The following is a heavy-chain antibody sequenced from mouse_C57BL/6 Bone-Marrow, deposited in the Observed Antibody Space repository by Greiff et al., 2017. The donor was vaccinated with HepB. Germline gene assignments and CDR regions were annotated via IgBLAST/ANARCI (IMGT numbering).Heavy chain of an antibody. Sequence: QVQLQQPGAELVKPGASVKLSCKASGYTFTSYWMHWVKQRPGQGLEWIGMIHPNSGSTNYNEKFKSKATLTVAKSSSTAYMQLSSLTSEDSAVYYCARPSYYGSSYFDYWGQGTTLTVSS. CDR2: IHPNSGST. CDR1: GYTFTSYW. J-gene: IGHJ2*01. V-gene: IGHV1-64*01. D-gene: IGHD1-1*01. CDR3: ARPSYYGSSYFDY.